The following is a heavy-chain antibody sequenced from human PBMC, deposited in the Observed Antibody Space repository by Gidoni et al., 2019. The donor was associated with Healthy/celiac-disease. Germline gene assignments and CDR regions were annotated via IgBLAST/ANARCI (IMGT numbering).Heavy chain of an antibody. D-gene: IGHD2-15*01. J-gene: IGHJ3*02. V-gene: IGHV3-30*03. CDR2: ISYDGSNK. CDR1: GFTFSSYG. Sequence: QVQLVESGGGVVQPGRSLRLSCAASGFTFSSYGMHWVRQAPGKGLEWVAVISYDGSNKYYADSVKGRFTISRDNSKNTLYLQMNSLRAEDTAVYYCAGGSVVVVAATEYDAFDIWGQGTMVTVSS. CDR3: AGGSVVVVAATEYDAFDI.